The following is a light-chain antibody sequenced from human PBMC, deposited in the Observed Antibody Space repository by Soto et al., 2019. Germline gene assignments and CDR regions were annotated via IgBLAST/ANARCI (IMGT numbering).Light chain of an antibody. V-gene: IGKV3-20*01. CDR2: GAS. CDR3: QQYDRSPWT. J-gene: IGKJ1*01. Sequence: EIVLTQSPGTLSLSPGERATLSCRASQSVSGSYLAWYQQKPGQAPRLLIHGASSRATGIPDRFSGTGSGTDFTLTISRLEPEDFAVYYCQQYDRSPWTFGQGTKVEIK. CDR1: QSVSGSY.